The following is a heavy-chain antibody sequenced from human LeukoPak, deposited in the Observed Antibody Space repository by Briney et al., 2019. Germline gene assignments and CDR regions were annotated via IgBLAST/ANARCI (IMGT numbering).Heavy chain of an antibody. CDR2: IYHSGST. Sequence: PSETLSLTCTVSGYSISSGYYWGWIRQPPGKGLEWIGSIYHSGSTYYNPSLKSRITISVDTSKNQFSLKLSSVTAADTAVYYCACAYSTGFFDYWGQGKLVTVSS. J-gene: IGHJ4*02. CDR3: ACAYSTGFFDY. D-gene: IGHD5-18*01. CDR1: GYSISSGYY. V-gene: IGHV4-38-2*02.